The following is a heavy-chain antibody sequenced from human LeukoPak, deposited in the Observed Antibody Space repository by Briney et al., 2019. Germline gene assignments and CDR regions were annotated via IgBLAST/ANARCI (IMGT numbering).Heavy chain of an antibody. CDR2: INHSGST. J-gene: IGHJ6*03. CDR3: ARGRRDFNYYMDV. CDR1: GGSISSYY. Sequence: PSETLSLTCTVSGGSISSYYWSWIRQPAGKGLEWIGEINHSGSTNYNPSLKSRVTISVDTPKKQFSLRLSSVTAADTAVYYCARGRRDFNYYMDVWGKGTTVTVSS. V-gene: IGHV4-34*01.